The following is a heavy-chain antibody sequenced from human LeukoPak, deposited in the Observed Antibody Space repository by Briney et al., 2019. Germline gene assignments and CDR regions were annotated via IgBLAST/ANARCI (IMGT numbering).Heavy chain of an antibody. CDR2: IWYDGSNK. D-gene: IGHD3-10*01. CDR1: GFTFSSYG. Sequence: GGSLRLSCAASGFTFSSYGMHWVRQAPGKRLEWVAVIWYDGSNKYYADSVKGRFTISRDNSKNTPYLQMNSLRAEDTAVYYCARDWARRGYFDYWGQGTLVTVSS. V-gene: IGHV3-33*01. CDR3: ARDWARRGYFDY. J-gene: IGHJ4*02.